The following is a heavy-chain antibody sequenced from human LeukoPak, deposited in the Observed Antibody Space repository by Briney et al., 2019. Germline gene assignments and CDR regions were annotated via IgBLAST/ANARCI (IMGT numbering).Heavy chain of an antibody. V-gene: IGHV3-9*01. CDR1: GFTFDDYA. D-gene: IGHD3-16*01. Sequence: GGSLRLSCAASGFTFDDYAMHWVRQAPGKGLDWVSGVSWNSGSIGYADSVKGRFTISRDDAKNSLYLQMNSLRAEDTALYYCATQYDYVWGSYSFDYWGQGTLVTVSS. CDR3: ATQYDYVWGSYSFDY. J-gene: IGHJ4*02. CDR2: VSWNSGSI.